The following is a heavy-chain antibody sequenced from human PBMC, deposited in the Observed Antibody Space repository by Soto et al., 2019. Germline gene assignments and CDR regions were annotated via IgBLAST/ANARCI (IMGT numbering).Heavy chain of an antibody. D-gene: IGHD3-10*01. CDR2: INAGNGNT. CDR1: GYTFTSYA. V-gene: IGHV1-3*01. J-gene: IGHJ3*02. Sequence: ASVKVSCKASGYTFTSYAMHWVRQAPGQRREWMGWINAGNGNTKYSQKFQGRVTITRDTSASTAYMELSSLRSEDTAVYYCASNNITVDAFDIWGQGTMVTVSS. CDR3: ASNNITVDAFDI.